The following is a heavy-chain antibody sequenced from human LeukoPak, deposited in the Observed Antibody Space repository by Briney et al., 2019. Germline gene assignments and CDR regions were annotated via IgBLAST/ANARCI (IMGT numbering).Heavy chain of an antibody. J-gene: IGHJ4*02. Sequence: SPRLSCAASGFTFADYAMHWVRPAPGRGLAGVSGINYNSGSICYADSVNGLFTISRENAKSSLHLQMCGLRVEDTAFYYCARHLYPWGPPFDFWGQGTLVTVSS. CDR1: GFTFADYA. CDR3: ARHLYPWGPPFDF. V-gene: IGHV3-9*01. D-gene: IGHD2-2*02. CDR2: INYNSGSI.